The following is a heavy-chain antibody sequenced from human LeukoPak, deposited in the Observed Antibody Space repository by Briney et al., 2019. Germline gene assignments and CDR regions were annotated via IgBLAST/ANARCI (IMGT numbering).Heavy chain of an antibody. CDR3: ARGPYDFWSGYKGTAYFDY. CDR1: GFTFSSYW. J-gene: IGHJ4*02. CDR2: INSDGSST. Sequence: GGSLRLSCAASGFTFSSYWMHWVRQAPGKGLVWVSRINSDGSSTSYVDSVKGRFTISRDNAKNTLYLQMNSLRAEDTAVYYCARGPYDFWSGYKGTAYFDYWGQGTLVTVSS. V-gene: IGHV3-74*01. D-gene: IGHD3-3*01.